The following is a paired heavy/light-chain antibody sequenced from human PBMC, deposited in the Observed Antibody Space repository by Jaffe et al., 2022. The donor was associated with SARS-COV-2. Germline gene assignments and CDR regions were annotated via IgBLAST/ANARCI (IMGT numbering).Heavy chain of an antibody. D-gene: IGHD6-19*01. CDR1: GGSINRKY. V-gene: IGHV4-59*01. CDR2: VYSNGGA. J-gene: IGHJ1*01. Sequence: QVQLQESGPGLVKTSETLSLTCSVSGGSINRKYWSWIRQPPGKGLEWIGYVYSNGGAGYNPSLRSRVTISVDSSKEQFSLTLHSVTAADTAVYYCASNEVAGTFFGYFQHWAQGTLVTVAS. CDR3: ASNEVAGTFFGYFQH.
Light chain of an antibody. V-gene: IGKV4-1*01. CDR2: WAS. J-gene: IGKJ4*01. CDR3: QQFYVTPLT. Sequence: DIVMTQSPDSLAVSLGERATINCKSSQNVLNSSTNKSYLAWYQQIPGQPPKLLISWASARESGVPDRFSGSGSGTDFTLTISSLQAEDVAVYYCQQFYVTPLTFGGGTKVEIK. CDR1: QNVLNSSTNKSY.